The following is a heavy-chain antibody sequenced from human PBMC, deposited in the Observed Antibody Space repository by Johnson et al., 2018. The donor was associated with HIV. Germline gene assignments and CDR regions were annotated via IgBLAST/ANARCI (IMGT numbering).Heavy chain of an antibody. Sequence: VQLVESGGGVVQPGRSLRLSCAASGFDFSSSWMHWVRQAPGKGLVWVSRIRNDGSVTTYADSVKGRFLISSDNSKNALYLQMNSLRAEDTAVYYCTRGLDYYDSTGFRSASFDIWGQGTMVIVSP. V-gene: IGHV3-74*02. CDR3: TRGLDYYDSTGFRSASFDI. D-gene: IGHD3-22*01. CDR2: IRNDGSVT. CDR1: GFDFSSSW. J-gene: IGHJ3*02.